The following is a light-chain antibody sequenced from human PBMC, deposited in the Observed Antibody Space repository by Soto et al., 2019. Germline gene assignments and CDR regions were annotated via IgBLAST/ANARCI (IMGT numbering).Light chain of an antibody. Sequence: EIVLTQSPGTLSLSPGERATLSCRASQSVSSSYLAWYQQKPGQAPRLLIYDASSRATGIPDRFSGSGSGTDFTLTISRLEPEDFAVYYCQQQYGSSRTFGQGTTGDIK. CDR2: DAS. J-gene: IGKJ1*01. CDR3: QQQYGSSRT. V-gene: IGKV3-20*01. CDR1: QSVSSSY.